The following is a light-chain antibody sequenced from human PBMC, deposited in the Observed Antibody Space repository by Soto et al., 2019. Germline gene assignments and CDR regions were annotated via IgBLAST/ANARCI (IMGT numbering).Light chain of an antibody. CDR1: SSNIGSNT. CDR3: AAWDDSLNGQVV. CDR2: SNN. Sequence: QSVLTQPPSASGTPGQRVIISCSGSSSNIGSNTVNWYQQLPGTAPKLLIYSNNQRPSGVPDRFSGSKSGTSASLAISGLQSEDEADYYCAAWDDSLNGQVVFGGGTKLTVL. V-gene: IGLV1-44*01. J-gene: IGLJ2*01.